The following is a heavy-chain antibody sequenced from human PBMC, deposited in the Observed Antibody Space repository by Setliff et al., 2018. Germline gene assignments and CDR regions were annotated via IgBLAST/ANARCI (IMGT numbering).Heavy chain of an antibody. Sequence: ASETLSLTCTVSGGSINSSTYNSRSYYWGWIRQPPGKGLEWIGRICYSGNNYYNASLKSRLTISVDTSKNQFSLKLRSVTAADTAVYYCARTGTYRYFDYWGQGILVTVSS. V-gene: IGHV4-39*01. CDR2: ICYSGNN. J-gene: IGHJ4*02. CDR3: ARTGTYRYFDY. D-gene: IGHD1-1*01. CDR1: GGSINSSTYNSRSYY.